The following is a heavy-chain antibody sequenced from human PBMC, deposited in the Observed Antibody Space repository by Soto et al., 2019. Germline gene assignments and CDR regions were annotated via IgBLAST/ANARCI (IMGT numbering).Heavy chain of an antibody. CDR3: AVGFLEWLSDYYYGMDV. V-gene: IGHV3-30-3*01. D-gene: IGHD3-3*01. Sequence: AGGSLRLSCAASGFTFSSYAMHWVRQAPGKGLEWVAVISYDGSNKYYADSVKGRFTISRDNSKNTLYLQMNSLRAEDTAVYYCAVGFLEWLSDYYYGMDVWGQGTTVTVSS. CDR1: GFTFSSYA. J-gene: IGHJ6*02. CDR2: ISYDGSNK.